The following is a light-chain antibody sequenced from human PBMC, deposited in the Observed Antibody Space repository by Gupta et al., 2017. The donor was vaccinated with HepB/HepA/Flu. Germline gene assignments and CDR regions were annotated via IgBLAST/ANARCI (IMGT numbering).Light chain of an antibody. CDR2: AAS. Sequence: DIQMTQSPSSLSASVGDRVTITCRASQSISSYLNWYQQKPGKAPKLLIYAASSLQSGVPSRFSGSGSGTDXTLTISXLQPEDFATYYCQQSYSNPRVTFGXGTKLEIK. CDR1: QSISSY. V-gene: IGKV1-39*01. CDR3: QQSYSNPRVT. J-gene: IGKJ2*01.